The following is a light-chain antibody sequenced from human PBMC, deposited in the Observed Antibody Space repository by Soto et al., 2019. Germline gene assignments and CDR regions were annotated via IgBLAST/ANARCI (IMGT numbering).Light chain of an antibody. J-gene: IGKJ4*01. CDR3: QQYENSPLT. CDR2: RTS. CDR1: QSVGSSF. Sequence: EIVLTQSPDTLSLSPGERATLSCRASQSVGSSFLAWYQQKPGQAPRLLIYRTSTRATGIPDRFTGSGSGTDFTLLISRLEPEDFAVYYCQQYENSPLTFGGGTKVEIK. V-gene: IGKV3-20*01.